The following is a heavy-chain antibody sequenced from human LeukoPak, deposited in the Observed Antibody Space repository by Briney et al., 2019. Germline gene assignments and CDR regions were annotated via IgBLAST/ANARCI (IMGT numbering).Heavy chain of an antibody. CDR2: INPSGGST. CDR3: ARYSGYSYDSIYGAFDI. D-gene: IGHD5-18*01. V-gene: IGHV1-46*01. J-gene: IGHJ3*02. Sequence: ASVKVSCKASGYTFTSYYMHWVRQAPGQGLEWMGIINPSGGSTSYAQKFQGRVTMTRDTSTSTVYMELSSLRSEDTAVYYCARYSGYSYDSIYGAFDIWGQGTMVTVSS. CDR1: GYTFTSYY.